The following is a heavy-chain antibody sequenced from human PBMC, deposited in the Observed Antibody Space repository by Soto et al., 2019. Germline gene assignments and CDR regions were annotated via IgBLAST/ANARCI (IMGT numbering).Heavy chain of an antibody. D-gene: IGHD3-10*01. CDR2: ISAYKGNT. Sequence: QVQLVQSGTEVTKPGAAVKVSCKASGYTFTSYGIGWLRQAPGQGLEWMGWISAYKGNTNYAQKFQGRVTMTPDTSTSTVYMELGSRRSDDTAVYYCARDRLGAGTYYNYWGQGTLVTVSS. V-gene: IGHV1-18*01. CDR3: ARDRLGAGTYYNY. J-gene: IGHJ4*02. CDR1: GYTFTSYG.